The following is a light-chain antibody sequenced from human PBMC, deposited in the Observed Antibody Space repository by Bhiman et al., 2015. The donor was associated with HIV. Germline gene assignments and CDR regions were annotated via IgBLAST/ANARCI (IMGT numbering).Light chain of an antibody. J-gene: IGLJ2*01. Sequence: QSALTQPASVSGSPGQSITISCTGTSSDVGSYNLVSWYQQHPGKAPKLMIYEVNKRPSGVPARFSGSKSGNTASLTVSGLQDEDEADYYCSSYGGTTNWGAFGGGTKLTVL. CDR3: SSYGGTTNWGA. V-gene: IGLV2-14*02. CDR2: EVN. CDR1: SSDVGSYNL.